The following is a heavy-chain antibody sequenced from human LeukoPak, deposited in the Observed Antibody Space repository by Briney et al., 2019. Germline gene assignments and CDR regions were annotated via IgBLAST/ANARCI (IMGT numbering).Heavy chain of an antibody. CDR2: IYPGESEN. CDR3: ARLPESLSGWHLDY. V-gene: IGHV5-51*01. CDR1: GYRFTSYW. Sequence: GEALKISCKGSGYRFTSYWIGWVRQMPGKGLGWRGNIYPGESENRYSPSFQGQVTISADKSISTAYLQWSSLKASDNAMYYCARLPESLSGWHLDYWGQGTLVTVSS. J-gene: IGHJ4*02. D-gene: IGHD6-19*01.